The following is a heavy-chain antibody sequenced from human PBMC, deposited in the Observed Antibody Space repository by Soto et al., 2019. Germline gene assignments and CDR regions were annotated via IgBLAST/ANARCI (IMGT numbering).Heavy chain of an antibody. D-gene: IGHD1-26*01. CDR1: GASISSGGYY. CDR3: AGGKVGATSWLDP. CDR2: IYDNGTT. Sequence: SETLSLTCTVSGASISSGGYYWSWIRQDPGKGLEWLGYIYDNGTTYYNPSLKSRVSISRDKSKNQFSLKMTSLTAADTAVYYCAGGKVGATSWLDPCGQGPKVTVSS. V-gene: IGHV4-31*03. J-gene: IGHJ5*02.